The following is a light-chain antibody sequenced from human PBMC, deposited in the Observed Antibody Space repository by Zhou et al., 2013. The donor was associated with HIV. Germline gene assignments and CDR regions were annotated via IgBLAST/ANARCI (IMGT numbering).Light chain of an antibody. CDR3: MQNTHPWT. CDR2: EDS. Sequence: DVVMTQSPLSLPVTLGQPASISCRSSQSLVHSDGNTYLNWFQQRPGQSPRRLIYEDSNRDSGVPDRFSGSGSGTDFTLKISRVEAEDVGVYYCMQNTHPWTFGHGTKVE. V-gene: IGKV2-30*02. J-gene: IGKJ1*01. CDR1: QSLVHSDGNTY.